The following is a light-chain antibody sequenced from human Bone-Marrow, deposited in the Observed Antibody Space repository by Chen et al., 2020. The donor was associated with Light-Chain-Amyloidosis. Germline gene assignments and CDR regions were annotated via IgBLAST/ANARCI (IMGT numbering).Light chain of an antibody. CDR1: SGSIATNY. CDR3: QSYQGSSQGV. CDR2: EDD. V-gene: IGLV6-57*01. Sequence: NFMLTQPHSVSESQGKTVIISCTRSSGSIATNYVQWYQQRPGSSPTTVIYEDDQRPSGVPERFSGSIDRSSNSASLTISGLKTEDEADYYCQSYQGSSQGVFGGGTKLTVL. J-gene: IGLJ3*02.